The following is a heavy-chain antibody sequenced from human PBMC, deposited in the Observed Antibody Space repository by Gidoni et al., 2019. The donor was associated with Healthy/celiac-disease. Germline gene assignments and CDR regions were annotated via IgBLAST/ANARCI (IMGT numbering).Heavy chain of an antibody. D-gene: IGHD4-17*01. Sequence: QVQLVQSGAAVKKPGASVKASCTPSGYTYTGNYMHWVLQAPGQGLEWMGRINPRSGGTNYAQKFQGRVTMTRDSSISTAYMELSRLRSDDTAVYYCARRDYGDHWGQGTLVTVSS. V-gene: IGHV1-2*06. CDR3: ARRDYGDH. J-gene: IGHJ4*01. CDR1: GYTYTGNY. CDR2: INPRSGGT.